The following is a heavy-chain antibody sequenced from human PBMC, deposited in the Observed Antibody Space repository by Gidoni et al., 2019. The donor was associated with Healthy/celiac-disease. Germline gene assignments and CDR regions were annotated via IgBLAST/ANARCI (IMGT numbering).Heavy chain of an antibody. V-gene: IGHV3-30*18. Sequence: QVQLVESGGGVVQPGRSLRLSCAASGFTFSSYGMHWVRQAPGKGLEWVAVISYDGSNKYYADSGKGRFTISRDNSKNTLYLQMNSLRAEDTAVYYCAKMDDYWGQGTLVTVSS. CDR2: ISYDGSNK. CDR3: AKMDDY. J-gene: IGHJ4*02. CDR1: GFTFSSYG.